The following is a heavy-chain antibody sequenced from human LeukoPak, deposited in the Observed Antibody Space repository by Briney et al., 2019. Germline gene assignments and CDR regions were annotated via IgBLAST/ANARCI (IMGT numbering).Heavy chain of an antibody. CDR1: GFTFSSYV. CDR3: AKGGDLVATIAFY. J-gene: IGHJ4*02. CDR2: ISGSGATT. D-gene: IGHD5-12*01. V-gene: IGHV3-23*01. Sequence: GGSLRLSCAASGFTFSSYVMNWVRQAPGKGLEWVSGISGSGATTYNADSVKGRFTISRDNSKNTLYLQMNSLRAEDTAIYYCAKGGDLVATIAFYWGQGTLSPSPQ.